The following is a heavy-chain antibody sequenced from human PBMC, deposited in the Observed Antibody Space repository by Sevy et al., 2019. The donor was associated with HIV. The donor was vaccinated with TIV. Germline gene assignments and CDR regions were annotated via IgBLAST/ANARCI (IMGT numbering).Heavy chain of an antibody. J-gene: IGHJ1*01. Sequence: GGSLRLSCAASGFTFNFFSMHWVRQAPGQGLEWVATISFDGSNEHYADSVKGRFTISRDNSKNSLFLQMNSLRADDSAVYYCALERLSSAVAEYFHNWGQGTLVTVSS. V-gene: IGHV3-30-3*01. CDR2: ISFDGSNE. CDR3: ALERLSSAVAEYFHN. D-gene: IGHD1-1*01. CDR1: GFTFNFFS.